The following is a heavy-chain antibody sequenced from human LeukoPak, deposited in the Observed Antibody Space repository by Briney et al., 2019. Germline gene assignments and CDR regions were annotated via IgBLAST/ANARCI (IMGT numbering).Heavy chain of an antibody. CDR1: GGSISSSSYY. CDR2: IYYSGST. V-gene: IGHV4-39*01. CDR3: ARSGFCTSASCSAYSYYGMDV. Sequence: SETLSLTCTVSGGSISSSSYYWGWIRQPPGKGLEWIVCIYYSGSTYYNPSLKSRVTISVDTSKNQFSLKLSSVTAADTAVYYCARSGFCTSASCSAYSYYGMDVWGQGTTVTVSS. J-gene: IGHJ6*02. D-gene: IGHD2-2*01.